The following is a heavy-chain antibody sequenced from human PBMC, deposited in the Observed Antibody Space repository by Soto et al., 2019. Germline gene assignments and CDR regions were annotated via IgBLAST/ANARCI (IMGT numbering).Heavy chain of an antibody. Sequence: QVQLQESGPGLVKPSQTLSLTCTVSGGSISTVDYWWSWIRQSPDMGLEWIGHIYEGGRTYNNPSLESRVTLSVDTSKSQLSLTLSSVSAADTAVYYCARGPSGDTVDSWGPGTLVTVSS. CDR3: ARGPSGDTVDS. J-gene: IGHJ4*02. V-gene: IGHV4-30-4*01. D-gene: IGHD7-27*01. CDR2: IYEGGRT. CDR1: GGSISTVDYW.